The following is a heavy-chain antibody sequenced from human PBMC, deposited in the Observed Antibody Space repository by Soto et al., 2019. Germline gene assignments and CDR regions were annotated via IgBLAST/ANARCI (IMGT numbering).Heavy chain of an antibody. J-gene: IGHJ4*02. D-gene: IGHD2-21*01. V-gene: IGHV4-31*03. CDR3: FIETLILANFFDY. Sequence: SETLSLTCTVSGGSISSGGYYWSWIRQHPGKGLEWIGYIYYSGSTYYNPSLKSRVTISADTSKNQFSLKLSSVTAEDTAVYYCFIETLILANFFDYWGQAILVTVS. CDR1: GGSISSGGYY. CDR2: IYYSGST.